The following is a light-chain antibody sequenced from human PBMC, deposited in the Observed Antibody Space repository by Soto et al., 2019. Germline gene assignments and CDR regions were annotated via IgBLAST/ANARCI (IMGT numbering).Light chain of an antibody. CDR1: SSDVGGYNY. CDR3: SSYTSSSTPRYV. V-gene: IGLV2-14*01. J-gene: IGLJ1*01. Sequence: QSALTQPASVSGSHGQSITISCTGTSSDVGGYNYVSWYQQHPGKAPKLMIYEVSNRPSGVSNRFSGSKSGNTASLTISGLQAEDEADYYCSSYTSSSTPRYVFGTGTKLTVL. CDR2: EVS.